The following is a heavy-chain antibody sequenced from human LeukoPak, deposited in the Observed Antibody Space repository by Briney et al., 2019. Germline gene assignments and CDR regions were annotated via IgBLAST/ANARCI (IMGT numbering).Heavy chain of an antibody. CDR3: ARVGGPYRPLDY. CDR2: VHLSGRT. CDR1: GGSISTTNW. J-gene: IGHJ4*02. Sequence: SETLSLTCGVSGGSISTTNWWTWVRQPPGEGLEWIGEVHLSGRTHYNPSLESRVTMSVDMSENHISLRLTSVTAADTAVYYCARVGGPYRPLDYSGQGTLVTVSS. V-gene: IGHV4-4*02.